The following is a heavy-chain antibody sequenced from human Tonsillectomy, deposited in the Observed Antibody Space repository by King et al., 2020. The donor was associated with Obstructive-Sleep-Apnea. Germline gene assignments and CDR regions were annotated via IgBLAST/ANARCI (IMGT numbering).Heavy chain of an antibody. D-gene: IGHD6-19*01. J-gene: IGHJ4*02. CDR2: IYYSGST. Sequence: MQLQESGTGLVKPSETLSLTCTVSGGSISSSSYYWGWIRQPPGKGLEWIGSIYYSGSTYYNPSLKSRVTISVDTSKNQFSLKLSSVTAADTAVYYCARPSYSSGWYSDYWGQGTLVTVSS. CDR1: GGSISSSSYY. CDR3: ARPSYSSGWYSDY. V-gene: IGHV4-39*01.